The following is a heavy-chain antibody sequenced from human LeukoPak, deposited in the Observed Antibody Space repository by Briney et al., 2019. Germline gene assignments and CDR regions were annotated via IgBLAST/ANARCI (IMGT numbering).Heavy chain of an antibody. V-gene: IGHV3-30*04. D-gene: IGHD6-13*01. J-gene: IGHJ5*02. CDR3: ARDPSTARYSNYWANNVFDP. CDR1: GFTFSTYP. CDR2: ISYDGSKE. Sequence: GTSLRLSCAPSGFTFSTYPMHGVRQAPGEGVEWVALISYDGSKEFLADSVKGRFSISRDNAKNTLYLQMNSLRAEDTAVYYCARDPSTARYSNYWANNVFDPWGQGTLVTVSS.